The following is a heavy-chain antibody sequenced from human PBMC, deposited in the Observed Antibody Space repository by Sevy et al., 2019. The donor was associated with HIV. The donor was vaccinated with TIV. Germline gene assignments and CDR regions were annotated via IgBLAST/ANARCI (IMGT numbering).Heavy chain of an antibody. Sequence: SETLSLTCALSGGSINSGLYSWNWIRQPPGKGLEWIGYIFHSGNTYYNPSLKSRVTISVDGSKNQFDLKMSSLTAAHTAVCYSARDRGTVTTPGSFDFWGQGTLVTVSS. D-gene: IGHD4-17*01. CDR2: IFHSGNT. CDR1: GGSINSGLYS. CDR3: ARDRGTVTTPGSFDF. J-gene: IGHJ3*01. V-gene: IGHV4-30-2*01.